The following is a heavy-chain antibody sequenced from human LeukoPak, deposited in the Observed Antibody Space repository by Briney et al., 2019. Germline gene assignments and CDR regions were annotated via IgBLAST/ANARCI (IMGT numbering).Heavy chain of an antibody. J-gene: IGHJ6*03. CDR2: IGGSGGST. D-gene: IGHD4-17*01. CDR1: GFIFSNYA. CDR3: AKKYGDYFFYYYMDV. Sequence: GGSLRLSCAASGFIFSNYAMSWVRQAPGRGLEWVSTIGGSGGSTYYADSVKGRFTISRDNSKNTLYLQMNSLRAEDTAVYYCAKKYGDYFFYYYMDVWAKGTTVTVSS. V-gene: IGHV3-23*01.